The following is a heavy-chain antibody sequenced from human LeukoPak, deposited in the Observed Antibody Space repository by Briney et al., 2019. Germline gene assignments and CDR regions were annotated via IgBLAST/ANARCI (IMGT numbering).Heavy chain of an antibody. V-gene: IGHV3-7*01. J-gene: IGHJ4*02. D-gene: IGHD6-13*01. Sequence: GGSLRLTCAASGFTFSNYWMSWVRQAPGKGLEWVANIKEDGSEKYYVDSVKSRFTISRDNARNSLYLQMNSLRAEDTAVYYCASGRQLGYWGQGTLVTVSS. CDR2: IKEDGSEK. CDR1: GFTFSNYW. CDR3: ASGRQLGY.